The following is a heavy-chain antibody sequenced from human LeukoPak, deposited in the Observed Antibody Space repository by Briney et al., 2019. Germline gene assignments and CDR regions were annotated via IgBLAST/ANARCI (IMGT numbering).Heavy chain of an antibody. Sequence: ASVKVSCKASDYTFTGYYMHWVRQAPGQGLEWMGWINPNSGGTNYAQKFQGWVTMTRDTSISTAYMELSRLRSDDTAVYYCAREIPPDQGAVAGTHEFDYWGQGTLVTVSS. D-gene: IGHD6-19*01. J-gene: IGHJ4*02. CDR2: INPNSGGT. CDR1: DYTFTGYY. CDR3: AREIPPDQGAVAGTHEFDY. V-gene: IGHV1-2*04.